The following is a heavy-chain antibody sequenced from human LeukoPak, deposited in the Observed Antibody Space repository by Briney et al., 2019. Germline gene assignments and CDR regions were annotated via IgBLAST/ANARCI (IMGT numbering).Heavy chain of an antibody. CDR1: GGSFSGYY. J-gene: IGHJ4*02. CDR3: VRGLRSIAARPALDY. V-gene: IGHV4-34*01. D-gene: IGHD6-6*01. Sequence: SETLSLTCAVYGGSFSGYYWSWNRQPPGKGLEWIGEINHSGSTNYNPSLKSRVTISVDTSKNQFSLKLSSVTAADTAVYYCVRGLRSIAARPALDYWGQGTLVTVSS. CDR2: INHSGST.